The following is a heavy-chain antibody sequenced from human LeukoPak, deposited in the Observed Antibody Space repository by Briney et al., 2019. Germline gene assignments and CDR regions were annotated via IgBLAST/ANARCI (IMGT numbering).Heavy chain of an antibody. CDR2: ISYSGST. CDR3: ARQSRGTTARLFDY. CDR1: GDSISSYY. D-gene: IGHD1-1*01. Sequence: SETLSLTCTVSGDSISSYYWSWIRQPPGKGLEWIGYISYSGSTNYNPSLESRVTISGDTSKNQFSLKLSSVAAADTAFYYCARQSRGTTARLFDYWGQGTLVTVSS. V-gene: IGHV4-59*08. J-gene: IGHJ4*02.